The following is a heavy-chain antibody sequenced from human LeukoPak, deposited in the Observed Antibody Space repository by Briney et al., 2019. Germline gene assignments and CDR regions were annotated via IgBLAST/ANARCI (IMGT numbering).Heavy chain of an antibody. D-gene: IGHD1-26*01. CDR3: AIGRVGATTNGWYFDL. V-gene: IGHV1-69*04. CDR1: GGTFSSYA. J-gene: IGHJ2*01. Sequence: ASVKVSCKASGGTFSSYAISWVRQAPGQGLEWMGRIIPILGIANYAQKFQGRVTIAADKSTSTAYMELSSLRSEDTAVYYCAIGRVGATTNGWYFDLWGRGTLVTVSS. CDR2: IIPILGIA.